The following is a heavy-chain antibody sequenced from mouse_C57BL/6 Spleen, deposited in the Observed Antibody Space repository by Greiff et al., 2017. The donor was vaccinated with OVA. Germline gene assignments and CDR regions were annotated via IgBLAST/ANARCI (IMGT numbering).Heavy chain of an antibody. Sequence: QVQLQQPGAELVKPGASVKMSCKASGYTFTSYWITWVKQRPGQGLEWIGDIYPGSGSTNYNEKFKSKATLTVDTSSSTAYMQLSSLTSEDSAVYYCAREGGFDYGQAWFAYWGQGTLVTVSA. D-gene: IGHD2-4*01. J-gene: IGHJ3*01. CDR2: IYPGSGST. CDR1: GYTFTSYW. CDR3: AREGGFDYGQAWFAY. V-gene: IGHV1-55*01.